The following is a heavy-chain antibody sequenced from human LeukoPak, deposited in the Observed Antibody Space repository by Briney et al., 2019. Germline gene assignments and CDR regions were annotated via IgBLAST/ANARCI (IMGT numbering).Heavy chain of an antibody. CDR2: IYYSGST. Sequence: LETLSLTCTVSGGSISSSSYYWGWIRQPPGKGLEWIGSIYYSGSTYYNPSLKSRVTISVDTSKNQFSLKLSSVTAADTAVYYCARPTWIQLWYHFDYWGQGTLVTVSS. CDR3: ARPTWIQLWYHFDY. J-gene: IGHJ4*02. V-gene: IGHV4-39*01. D-gene: IGHD5-18*01. CDR1: GGSISSSSYY.